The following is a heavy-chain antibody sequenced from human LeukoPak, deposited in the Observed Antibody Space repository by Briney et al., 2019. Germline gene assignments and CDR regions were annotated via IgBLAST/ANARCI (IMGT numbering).Heavy chain of an antibody. D-gene: IGHD6-25*01. CDR3: ARRLDY. Sequence: GGSLRLSCAASGFIFSSYSMNWVRQAPGEGLEWVSSISSGGSYIYYADSVKGRFTISRDNAKNSLYLQRSSLRAEDTAVYYCARRLDYWGQGPLVSVSS. J-gene: IGHJ4*02. CDR1: GFIFSSYS. CDR2: ISSGGSYI. V-gene: IGHV3-21*01.